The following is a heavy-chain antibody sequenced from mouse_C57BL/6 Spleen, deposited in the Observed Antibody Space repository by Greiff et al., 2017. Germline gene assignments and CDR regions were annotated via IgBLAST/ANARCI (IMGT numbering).Heavy chain of an antibody. V-gene: IGHV8-8*01. CDR3: ARPRDYYGSSYPFAY. CDR1: GFSLSTFGMG. Sequence: QVTLKESGPGILQPSQTLSLTCSFSGFSLSTFGMGVGWIRQPSGKGLEWLAHIWWDDDKYYNPALKSRLTISKDTSKNQVFLKIANVDTADTATYYCARPRDYYGSSYPFAYWGQGTLVTVSA. D-gene: IGHD1-1*01. J-gene: IGHJ3*01. CDR2: IWWDDDK.